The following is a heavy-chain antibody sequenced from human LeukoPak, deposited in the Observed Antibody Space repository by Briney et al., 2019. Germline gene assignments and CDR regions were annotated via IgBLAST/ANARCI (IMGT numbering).Heavy chain of an antibody. CDR3: ARDLGRDGMDV. CDR1: GFTFSSYW. Sequence: QPGGSLRLSCEASGFTFSSYWMSWVRQAPGKGLEWVANIKQDGSEKYYVDSVKGRFTISRDNAKNSLYLQMNSLKAEDTAVYYCARDLGRDGMDVWGQGATVTVSS. V-gene: IGHV3-7*05. J-gene: IGHJ6*02. CDR2: IKQDGSEK. D-gene: IGHD3-16*01.